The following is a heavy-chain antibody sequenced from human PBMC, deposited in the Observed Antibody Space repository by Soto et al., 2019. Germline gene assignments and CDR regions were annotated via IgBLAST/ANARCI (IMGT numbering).Heavy chain of an antibody. CDR3: TRGYSGSYLQDY. J-gene: IGHJ4*02. V-gene: IGHV3-49*04. CDR2: IRSKAYGGTT. CDR1: GFTFGDYA. D-gene: IGHD1-26*01. Sequence: GGSLRLSCTASGFTFGDYAMSWVRQAPGKGLEWVGFIRSKAYGGTTEYAASVKGRFTISRDDSKSIAYLQMNSLKTEDTAVYYCTRGYSGSYLQDYWGQGTLVTVSS.